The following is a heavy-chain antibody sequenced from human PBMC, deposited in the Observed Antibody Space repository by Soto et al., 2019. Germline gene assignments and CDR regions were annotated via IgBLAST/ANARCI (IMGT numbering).Heavy chain of an antibody. V-gene: IGHV1-69*12. CDR3: ARGRYSLEAGTFYFDY. CDR1: GGTFSSYA. J-gene: IGHJ4*02. D-gene: IGHD6-19*01. Sequence: QVQLVQSGAEVKKPGSSVKVSCKASGGTFSSYAISWVRQAPGQGLEWMGGIIPIFGTTNYAQKFQGRVTITADESTSTAYMELSSLRSEDTAVYYCARGRYSLEAGTFYFDYWGQGTLVTVSS. CDR2: IIPIFGTT.